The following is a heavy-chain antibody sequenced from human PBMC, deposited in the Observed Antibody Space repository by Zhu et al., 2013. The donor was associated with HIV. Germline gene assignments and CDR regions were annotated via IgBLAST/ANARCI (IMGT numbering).Heavy chain of an antibody. D-gene: IGHD2-2*01. Sequence: QVQLVQSGAEVKKPGASVKVSCKASGYTFTSYYMHWVRQAPGQGLEWMGIINPSGGSTSYAQKFQGRVTMTRDTSTSTVYMELSSLRSEDTAVYYCARGGLTRDIVVVPSGYWGQGTLVTVSS. CDR1: GYTFTSYY. CDR2: INPSGGST. V-gene: IGHV1-46*01. CDR3: ARGGLTRDIVVVPSGY. J-gene: IGHJ4*02.